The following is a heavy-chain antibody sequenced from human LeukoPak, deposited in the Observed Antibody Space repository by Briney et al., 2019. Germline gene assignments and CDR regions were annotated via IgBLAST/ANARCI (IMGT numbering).Heavy chain of an antibody. Sequence: PSETLSLTCTASGGSISSSSYYWGWIRQPPGKGLGWIGSIYYSGSTYYNPSLKSRVTISVDTSKNQFSLKLSSVTAADTAVYYCAGAYYYDSSGSEDYFDYWGQGTLVTVSS. D-gene: IGHD3-22*01. V-gene: IGHV4-39*01. CDR1: GGSISSSSYY. J-gene: IGHJ4*02. CDR2: IYYSGST. CDR3: AGAYYYDSSGSEDYFDY.